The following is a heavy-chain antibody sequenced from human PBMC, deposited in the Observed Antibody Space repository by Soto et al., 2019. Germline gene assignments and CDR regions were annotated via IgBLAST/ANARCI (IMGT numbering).Heavy chain of an antibody. D-gene: IGHD1-26*01. CDR1: GYSISSGYY. CDR2: IYHSGST. J-gene: IGHJ6*02. Sequence: SETLSLTCAVSGYSISSGYYWGWIRQPPGKGLEWIGSIYHSGSTYYNPSLKSRVTISVDTSKNQFSLKLSSVTAADTAVYYCAREVRQLRYYGMDVWGQGTTVTAP. V-gene: IGHV4-38-2*02. CDR3: AREVRQLRYYGMDV.